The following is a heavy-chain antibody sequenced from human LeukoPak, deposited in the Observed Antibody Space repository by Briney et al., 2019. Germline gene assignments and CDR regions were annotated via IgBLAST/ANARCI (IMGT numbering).Heavy chain of an antibody. Sequence: ASVKVSCKASGYTFTGYYMHWVRQAPGQGLEWMGWINPNSGGTNYAQKFQGRVTMTRDTSISTAYMELSRLRSDDTAVYYCARISSSNWYNERGAFDVWGQGTMITVSS. D-gene: IGHD6-13*01. CDR3: ARISSSNWYNERGAFDV. J-gene: IGHJ3*01. CDR1: GYTFTGYY. V-gene: IGHV1-2*02. CDR2: INPNSGGT.